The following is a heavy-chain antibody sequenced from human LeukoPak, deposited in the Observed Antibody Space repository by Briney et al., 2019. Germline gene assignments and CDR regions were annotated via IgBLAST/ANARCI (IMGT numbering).Heavy chain of an antibody. V-gene: IGHV1-69*01. J-gene: IGHJ4*02. Sequence: SVKVSCKASGGTFSSYAISWVRQAPGQGLEWMGGIIPIFGTVNYAQKFQGRVTITADESTSTAYMELSSLRSEDTAVYYCARKRVRYYDSSGYFDYWGQGTLVTVSS. CDR1: GGTFSSYA. D-gene: IGHD3-22*01. CDR2: IIPIFGTV. CDR3: ARKRVRYYDSSGYFDY.